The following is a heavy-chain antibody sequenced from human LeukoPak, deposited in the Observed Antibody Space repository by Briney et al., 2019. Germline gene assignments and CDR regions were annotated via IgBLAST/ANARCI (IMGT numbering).Heavy chain of an antibody. CDR3: AKPFGFLEWLYGGYFDS. CDR1: GPTFSNFA. Sequence: GGSLRLSCSASGPTFSNFAMSWVRQAPGKGLEWVSAVSSDGINTYYTDSLKGRFTISRDNSKNTVFLQMHSLTAEDTAVYYCAKPFGFLEWLYGGYFDSWGQGTLVTVSS. J-gene: IGHJ4*02. D-gene: IGHD3-3*01. V-gene: IGHV3-23*01. CDR2: VSSDGINT.